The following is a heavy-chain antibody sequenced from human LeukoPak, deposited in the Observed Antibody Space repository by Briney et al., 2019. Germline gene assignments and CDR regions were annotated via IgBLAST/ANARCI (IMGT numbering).Heavy chain of an antibody. V-gene: IGHV1-2*02. CDR1: GYTFTAYY. CDR2: INTNSGGT. CDR3: TRDHCTSINCYEYNYYGMDV. Sequence: ASVKVSCKASGYTFTAYYIHWVRRAPGQGLEWMGWINTNSGGTESAQKFQGRVTMTRDTSISTAYMELSRLRSDDTAVYYCTRDHCTSINCYEYNYYGMDVWGQGTTVTVSS. D-gene: IGHD2-2*01. J-gene: IGHJ6*02.